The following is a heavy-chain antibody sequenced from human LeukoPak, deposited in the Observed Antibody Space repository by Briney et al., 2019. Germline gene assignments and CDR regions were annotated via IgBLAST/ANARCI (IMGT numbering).Heavy chain of an antibody. V-gene: IGHV4-39*07. D-gene: IGHD4-17*01. J-gene: IGHJ5*02. CDR1: GGSISSSSYY. CDR3: AMTTVTIHYNWFDP. Sequence: PSETLSLTCTVSGGSISSSSYYWGWIRQPPGKGLEWIGSIYYSGSTYYNPSLKSRVTISVDTSKNQFSLKLSSVTAADTAVYYCAMTTVTIHYNWFDPWGQGTLVTVSS. CDR2: IYYSGST.